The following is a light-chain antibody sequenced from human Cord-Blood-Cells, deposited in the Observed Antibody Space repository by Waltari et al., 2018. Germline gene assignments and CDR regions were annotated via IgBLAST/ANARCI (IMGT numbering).Light chain of an antibody. J-gene: IGKJ4*01. CDR3: QQYDNLPPLT. CDR1: QDISNY. CDR2: DAS. V-gene: IGKV1-33*01. Sequence: DIQMTQSPSSLSASVGDRVNITCQASQDISNYLNWYQQKPGKAPKLLIYDASNLETVVPSRFSGSGSGTDFTFTISSLQPEDIATYYCQQYDNLPPLTFGGGTKVEIK.